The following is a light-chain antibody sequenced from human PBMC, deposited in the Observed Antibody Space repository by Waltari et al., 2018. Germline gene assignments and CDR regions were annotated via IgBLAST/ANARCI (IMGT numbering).Light chain of an antibody. CDR3: QQYYSATGYT. J-gene: IGKJ2*01. V-gene: IGKV4-1*01. CDR2: WAS. Sequence: DIVMTQSPDSVAVSLGERATINCWSSQIVSHSSNNKNYLAWYQQKPGQPPKLPIYWASTRESGVPERFSGSGSGTDFTLTISSVQAEDVAVYYCQQYYSATGYTFGQGTKLEIK. CDR1: QIVSHSSNNKNY.